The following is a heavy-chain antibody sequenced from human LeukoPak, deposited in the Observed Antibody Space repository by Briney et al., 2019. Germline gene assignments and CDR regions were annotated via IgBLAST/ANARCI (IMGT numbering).Heavy chain of an antibody. CDR3: ARAPGDSGDFYY. D-gene: IGHD6-13*01. CDR1: GDSVSSKSAA. Sequence: PSRTLSLTCAISGDSVSSKSAAWNWIRQSPSRGLEWLGRTYYRSKWYNDYAVSVKSRITIDADTSKNQFSLRLNSVTTEDTAVYYCARAPGDSGDFYYWGQGTLVTVSS. J-gene: IGHJ4*02. V-gene: IGHV6-1*01. CDR2: TYYRSKWYN.